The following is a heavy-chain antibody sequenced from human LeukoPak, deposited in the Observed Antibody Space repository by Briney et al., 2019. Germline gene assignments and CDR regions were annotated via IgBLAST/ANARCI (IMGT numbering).Heavy chain of an antibody. Sequence: GGSLRLSCAASGFTFDDYGMSWVRQAPGKGLEWVSGINWNGGSTGYADSVKGRFTISRVNAKNSLFLQMNSLRVEDTAVYYCARDDIAATGPSFDYWGLGTLVTVSS. V-gene: IGHV3-20*04. CDR2: INWNGGST. CDR1: GFTFDDYG. D-gene: IGHD6-13*01. J-gene: IGHJ4*02. CDR3: ARDDIAATGPSFDY.